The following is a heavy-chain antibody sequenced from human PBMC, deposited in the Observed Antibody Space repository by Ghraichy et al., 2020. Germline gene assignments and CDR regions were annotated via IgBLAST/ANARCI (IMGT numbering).Heavy chain of an antibody. Sequence: SETLSLTCAVYGGSFSGYYWSWIRQPPGKGLEWIGEINHSGSTNYNPSLKSRVTISVDTSKNQFSLKLSSVTAADTAVYYCARGKGWFGEFFDYWGQGTLVTVSS. V-gene: IGHV4-34*01. J-gene: IGHJ4*02. CDR1: GGSFSGYY. CDR3: ARGKGWFGEFFDY. D-gene: IGHD3-10*01. CDR2: INHSGST.